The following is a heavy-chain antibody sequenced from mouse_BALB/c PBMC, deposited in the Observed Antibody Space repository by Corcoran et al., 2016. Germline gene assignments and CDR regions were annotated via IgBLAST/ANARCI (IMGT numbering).Heavy chain of an antibody. CDR1: GYSFTGYT. J-gene: IGHJ1*01. CDR3: ARGSYFDV. CDR2: INPHNGGT. Sequence: EVQLQQSGHELVKPGASMKISCKASGYSFTGYTMNWVKQSHGKNLERIGLINPHNGGTSYNQKFKGKATLTVDKSSSTAYMELLSLTSEDSAVYYCARGSYFDVWGAGTTVTVSS. V-gene: IGHV1-18*01.